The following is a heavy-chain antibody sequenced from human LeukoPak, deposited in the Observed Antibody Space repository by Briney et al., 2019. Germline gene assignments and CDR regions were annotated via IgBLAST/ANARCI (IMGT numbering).Heavy chain of an antibody. CDR3: ARDVHGDYGSGWFDP. CDR1: GGTFNNSA. V-gene: IGHV1-69*05. CDR2: IMPLFGTA. D-gene: IGHD4-17*01. J-gene: IGHJ5*02. Sequence: SVKVSCKXSGGTFNNSAISWVRQAPGQGLEWLGGIMPLFGTAGYAQKLQGRVTITKDESTRTVYLELTSLTSDDTAVYYCARDVHGDYGSGWFDPWGQGTLVSVSS.